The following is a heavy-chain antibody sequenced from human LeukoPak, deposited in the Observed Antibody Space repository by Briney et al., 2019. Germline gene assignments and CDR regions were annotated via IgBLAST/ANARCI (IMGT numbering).Heavy chain of an antibody. J-gene: IGHJ4*02. Sequence: PSETLSLTCAVYGGSFSGYYWSWIRQPPGKGLEWIGEIHHSGSTNYNPSLKSRVTISVDTSKNQFSLKLSSVTAADTAVYYCARGSWVVPAATDYWGQGTLVTVSS. D-gene: IGHD2-2*01. CDR3: ARGSWVVPAATDY. V-gene: IGHV4-34*01. CDR2: IHHSGST. CDR1: GGSFSGYY.